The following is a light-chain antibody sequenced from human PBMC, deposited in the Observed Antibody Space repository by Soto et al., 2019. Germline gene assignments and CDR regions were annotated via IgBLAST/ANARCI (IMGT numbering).Light chain of an antibody. J-gene: IGLJ2*01. CDR1: SANIGSNY. CDR2: KNN. Sequence: QSVLTQPPSASETPGQRVTIPCSGSSANIGSNYVSWYQQLPGTAPKLLIYKNNXRPSGXPXRXSGSKSGTSASLAISGLXXXXXXXYFCAAWDESLSGPIFGGGTKLTVL. V-gene: IGLV1-47*01. CDR3: AAWDESLSGPI.